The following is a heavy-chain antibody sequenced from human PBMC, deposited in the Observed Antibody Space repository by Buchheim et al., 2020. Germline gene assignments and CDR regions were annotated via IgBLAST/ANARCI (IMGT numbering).Heavy chain of an antibody. CDR1: GDSVSSNSAA. J-gene: IGHJ6*02. Sequence: QVQLQQSGPGLVKPSQTLSLTCAISGDSVSSNSAAWNWIRQSPSRGLEWLGRTYYRSKWYNDYAVSVKSRITINPDTSKNQFSLQLNSVTPEDTGAYYCASRYCNTDNCREYGMDVWGQGTT. CDR2: TYYRSKWYN. D-gene: IGHD2/OR15-2a*01. CDR3: ASRYCNTDNCREYGMDV. V-gene: IGHV6-1*01.